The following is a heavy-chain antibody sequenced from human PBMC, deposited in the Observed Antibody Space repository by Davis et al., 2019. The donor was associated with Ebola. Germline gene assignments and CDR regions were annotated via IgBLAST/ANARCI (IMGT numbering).Heavy chain of an antibody. CDR1: GGSISSSSYY. V-gene: IGHV4-39*01. D-gene: IGHD3-3*02. Sequence: MPSETLSLTCTVSGGSISSSSYYWGWIRQPPGKGLEWIGTIYYSGITYYNPSLKSRVTISVDTSKNQFSLKLSSVTAADTAVYYCAIFYGEGQNWFDPWGQGTLVTVSS. J-gene: IGHJ5*02. CDR2: IYYSGIT. CDR3: AIFYGEGQNWFDP.